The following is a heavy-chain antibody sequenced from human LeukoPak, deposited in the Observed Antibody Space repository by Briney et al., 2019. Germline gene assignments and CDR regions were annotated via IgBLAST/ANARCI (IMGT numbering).Heavy chain of an antibody. J-gene: IGHJ4*02. V-gene: IGHV3-30-3*01. Sequence: GRSLRLSCAASGFTFGSYAMHWVRQAPGKGLEWVAVISYDGSNKYYADSVKGRFTISRDNSKNTLYLQMNSLRAEDTAVYYCAREGDPSGTYYFDYWGQGTLVTVSS. CDR3: AREGDPSGTYYFDY. CDR1: GFTFGSYA. CDR2: ISYDGSNK.